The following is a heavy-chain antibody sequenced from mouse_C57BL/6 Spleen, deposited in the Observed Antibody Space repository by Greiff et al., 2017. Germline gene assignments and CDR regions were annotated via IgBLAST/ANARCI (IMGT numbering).Heavy chain of an antibody. J-gene: IGHJ1*03. D-gene: IGHD1-1*01. CDR3: ASDYYGSSYGYFDV. Sequence: VQLQQPGAELVRPGTSVKLSCKASGYTFTSYWMHWVKQRPGQGLEWIGVIDPSDSYTNYNQKFKGKATLTVDTSSSTAYMQLSSLPSEDSAVYYCASDYYGSSYGYFDVWGTGTTVTVSS. CDR1: GYTFTSYW. CDR2: IDPSDSYT. V-gene: IGHV1-59*01.